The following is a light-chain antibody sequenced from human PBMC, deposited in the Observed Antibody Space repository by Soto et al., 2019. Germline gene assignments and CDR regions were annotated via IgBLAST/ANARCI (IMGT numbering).Light chain of an antibody. Sequence: ENVFSESPSTLSLSPGDRAPLPGRARQSVSSYLAWYQQKPGQAPRLLIYGASIRATGIPDWCGGSGSGTDFTLTISRLEAEYFAVYYCQAYGSPRTFGQGTKVDIK. CDR3: QAYGSPRT. V-gene: IGKV3-20*01. J-gene: IGKJ1*01. CDR2: GAS. CDR1: QSVSSY.